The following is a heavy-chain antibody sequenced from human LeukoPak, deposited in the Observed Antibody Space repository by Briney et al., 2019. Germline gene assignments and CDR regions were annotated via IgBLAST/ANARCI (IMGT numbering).Heavy chain of an antibody. CDR3: ARTIAVAVRPLVWYFDL. Sequence: GASVKVSCKASGYTSTSYGISWVRQAPGQGLEWMGWISAYNGNTNYAQKLQGRVTMTTDTSTSTAYMELRSLRSDDTAVYYCARTIAVAVRPLVWYFDLWGRGTLVTVSS. J-gene: IGHJ2*01. CDR1: GYTSTSYG. V-gene: IGHV1-18*01. CDR2: ISAYNGNT. D-gene: IGHD6-19*01.